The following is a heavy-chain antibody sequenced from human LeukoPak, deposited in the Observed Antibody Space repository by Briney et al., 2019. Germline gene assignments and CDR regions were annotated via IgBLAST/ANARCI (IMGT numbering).Heavy chain of an antibody. CDR3: ATGGFGNRYYFDY. J-gene: IGHJ4*02. CDR2: IIPIVGTA. CDR1: GGTFSSYA. Sequence: ASVKVSCKASGGTFSSYAISWVRQAPGQGLEWIGGIIPIVGTANYSQEFQGRVTMTEDTSTDTAYMELSSLRSEDTAVYYCATGGFGNRYYFDYWGQGTLVTVSS. D-gene: IGHD3-3*01. V-gene: IGHV1-69*06.